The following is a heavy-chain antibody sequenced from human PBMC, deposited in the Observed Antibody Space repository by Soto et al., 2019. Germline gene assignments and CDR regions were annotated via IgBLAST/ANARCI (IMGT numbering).Heavy chain of an antibody. CDR2: ISYDGSNK. Sequence: GGSLRHSCGASGFTFSSYGMHWVRQAPGKGLEWVAVISYDGSNKYYADSVKGRFTISRDNSKNTLYLQMNSLRAEDTAVYYCAKDSSVYDSSGYFFEGPPDYWGQGTLVTVSS. D-gene: IGHD3-22*01. V-gene: IGHV3-30*18. CDR1: GFTFSSYG. J-gene: IGHJ4*02. CDR3: AKDSSVYDSSGYFFEGPPDY.